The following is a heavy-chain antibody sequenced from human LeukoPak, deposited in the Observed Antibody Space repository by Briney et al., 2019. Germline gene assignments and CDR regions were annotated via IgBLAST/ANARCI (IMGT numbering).Heavy chain of an antibody. Sequence: ASVKVSCKASGYTFTSYYMHWVRQAPGQGLEWMGIINPSGGSTSYAQKFQGRVTMTRDTSTSTVYMELSSLRPEDTAVYYCARRSSGYDLDYWGQGTLVTVSS. D-gene: IGHD5-12*01. J-gene: IGHJ4*02. CDR3: ARRSSGYDLDY. CDR2: INPSGGST. CDR1: GYTFTSYY. V-gene: IGHV1-46*01.